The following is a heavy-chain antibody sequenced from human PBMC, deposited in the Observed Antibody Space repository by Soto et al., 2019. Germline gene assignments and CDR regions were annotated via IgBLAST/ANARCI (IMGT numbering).Heavy chain of an antibody. V-gene: IGHV4-34*01. CDR1: GGSFRGYY. CDR3: ARGEITLLGGMDV. D-gene: IGHD3-10*01. J-gene: IGHJ6*02. Sequence: SETLSLTCTVSGGSFRGYYCGWVRQPPGKGLEWIGEINHSGSSNYHPSLKSRVTISVATSKNQFSLTVNSVTPADTAVYYCARGEITLLGGMDVWGQGTTVTVSS. CDR2: INHSGSS.